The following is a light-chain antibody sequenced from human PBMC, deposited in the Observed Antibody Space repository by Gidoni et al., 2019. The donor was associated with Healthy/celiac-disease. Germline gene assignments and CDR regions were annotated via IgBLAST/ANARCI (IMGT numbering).Light chain of an antibody. J-gene: IGKJ5*01. CDR3: QQLNSYPIT. V-gene: IGKV1-9*01. CDR2: AAS. Sequence: DIQVTQSPSFLSASVGERVTITCRASQGISSYLAWYQQKPGKAPKLLIYAASTLQSGVPSRFSGSGSGTEFTLTISSLQPEDFATYYCQQLNSYPITFGQGTRLEVK. CDR1: QGISSY.